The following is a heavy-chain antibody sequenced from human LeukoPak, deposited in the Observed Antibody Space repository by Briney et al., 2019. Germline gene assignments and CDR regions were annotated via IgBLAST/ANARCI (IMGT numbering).Heavy chain of an antibody. CDR2: ISFSGST. CDR3: ARDNYRPAWFYY. J-gene: IGHJ4*02. CDR1: GGSISSTDYY. V-gene: IGHV4-39*02. D-gene: IGHD3-10*01. Sequence: SETLSLTCTVSGGSISSTDYYCGWIRQPPGKGLEWIVTISFSGSTYYNPSLKSRVTISADTSKNQLSLKLTSVTAADTAVYFCARDNYRPAWFYYWGQGALVTVPS.